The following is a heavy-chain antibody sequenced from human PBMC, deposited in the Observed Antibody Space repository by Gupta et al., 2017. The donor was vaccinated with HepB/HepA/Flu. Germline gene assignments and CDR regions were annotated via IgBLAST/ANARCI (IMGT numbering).Heavy chain of an antibody. V-gene: IGHV1-8*01. J-gene: IGHJ6*02. CDR3: AGLQGPNWQLDVGYYYYGMDV. D-gene: IGHD1-1*01. CDR1: GYSFTSYD. Sequence: QVQLVQSGAEVKKPGASVKVSCKASGYSFTSYDINWVRQATGQGLEWMGWMNPNRGNTGYAQKFQGKFTMTRNTSISTAYMELSSLRSEDTAVYYCAGLQGPNWQLDVGYYYYGMDVWGQGTTVTVSS. CDR2: MNPNRGNT.